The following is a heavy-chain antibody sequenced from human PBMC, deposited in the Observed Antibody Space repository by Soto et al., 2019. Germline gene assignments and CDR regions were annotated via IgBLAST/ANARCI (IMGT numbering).Heavy chain of an antibody. J-gene: IGHJ5*02. CDR2: ISSSSSYI. CDR3: AREAGYSSSWSPNWFDP. V-gene: IGHV3-21*01. Sequence: GGSLRLSCAASGFTFSSYSMNWVRQAPGKGPEWVSSISSSSSYIYYADSVKGRFTISRDNAKNSLYLQMNSLRAEDTAVYYCAREAGYSSSWSPNWFDPWGQGTLVTVSS. D-gene: IGHD6-13*01. CDR1: GFTFSSYS.